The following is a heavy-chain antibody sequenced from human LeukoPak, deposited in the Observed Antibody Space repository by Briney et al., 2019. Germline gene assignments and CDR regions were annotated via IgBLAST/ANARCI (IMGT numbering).Heavy chain of an antibody. Sequence: EASVKVSCKASGYTFTSYGISWVRQAPGQGLEWMGWISAYNGNTNYAQKLQGRVTMTTDTSTSTAYMELRSLRSDDTAVYYCAKSLNHNFWSAFSYYFDFWGQGTLVTVSS. V-gene: IGHV1-18*01. J-gene: IGHJ4*02. CDR2: ISAYNGNT. D-gene: IGHD3-3*01. CDR3: AKSLNHNFWSAFSYYFDF. CDR1: GYTFTSYG.